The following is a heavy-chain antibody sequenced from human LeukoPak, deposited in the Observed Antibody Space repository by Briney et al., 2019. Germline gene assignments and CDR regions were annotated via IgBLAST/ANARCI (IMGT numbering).Heavy chain of an antibody. CDR3: ARIYYDSSGYYYEFDY. CDR1: GGSINSRTYY. CDR2: IYYSGST. D-gene: IGHD3-22*01. Sequence: SETLSLTCTVPGGSINSRTYYWGWIRQPPWKGLEWIGHIYYSGSTFYNPSLKSRITISIDTSNNEFSLKLSSVTAADTAVYYCARIYYDSSGYYYEFDYWGQGTLVTVSS. J-gene: IGHJ4*02. V-gene: IGHV4-39*01.